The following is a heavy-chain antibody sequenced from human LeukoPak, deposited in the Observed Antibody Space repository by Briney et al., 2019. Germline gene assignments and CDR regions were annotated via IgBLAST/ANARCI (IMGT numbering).Heavy chain of an antibody. CDR2: IYSGGST. CDR3: AKQHQININYFDS. Sequence: GGSLRLSCAASGLTVSSNYMGWVRQAPGKGLEWVSIIYSGGSTFYAGSVKGRFTISRDNSKNTLYLQMNSLRVEDAAVYYCAKQHQININYFDSWGQGTLVTVSS. CDR1: GLTVSSNY. D-gene: IGHD1/OR15-1a*01. V-gene: IGHV3-53*05. J-gene: IGHJ4*02.